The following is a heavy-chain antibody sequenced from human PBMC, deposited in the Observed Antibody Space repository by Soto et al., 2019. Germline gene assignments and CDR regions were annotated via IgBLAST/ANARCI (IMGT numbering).Heavy chain of an antibody. CDR2: IYDSGST. CDR1: GDSIRSYY. D-gene: IGHD3-22*01. Sequence: SETLSLTCTVSGDSIRSYYWSWIQQPPGKGLEWIGYIYDSGSTNYNPSLKSRVTISVDTSKSQFSLKLSSVTAADTAVYYCARDRAYYESSGLYFDYWGQGTLVTVSS. V-gene: IGHV4-59*01. J-gene: IGHJ4*02. CDR3: ARDRAYYESSGLYFDY.